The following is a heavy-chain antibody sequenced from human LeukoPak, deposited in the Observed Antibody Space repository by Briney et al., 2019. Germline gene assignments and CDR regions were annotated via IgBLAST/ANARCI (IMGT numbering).Heavy chain of an antibody. J-gene: IGHJ4*02. CDR1: GYTFTDYP. V-gene: IGHV7-4-1*02. CDR2: INTKTGNP. CDR3: ARAEINTHWYGEDYFDY. D-gene: IGHD6-13*01. Sequence: GASVKVSCKASGYTFTDYPMNWVRQAPGQGLEWMGWINTKTGNPTYAQGFTGRFVISLDTSVSTAYLQISSLKAEDTAVYFRARAEINTHWYGEDYFDYWGPGTLVTVSS.